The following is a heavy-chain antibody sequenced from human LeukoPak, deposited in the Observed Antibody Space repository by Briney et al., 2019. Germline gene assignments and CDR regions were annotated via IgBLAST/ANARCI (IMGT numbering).Heavy chain of an antibody. D-gene: IGHD3-16*01. Sequence: PGGSLRLSCAASGFIFSRYWMHWVRQAPGMGLVWVSRINSDGSSSTYADSVKGRFTISRDNARNTLYVQINSLRAEDTAVYYCAREGHGGGLYYMDVWGKGTTVTVSS. CDR1: GFIFSRYW. CDR3: AREGHGGGLYYMDV. CDR2: INSDGSSS. V-gene: IGHV3-74*01. J-gene: IGHJ6*03.